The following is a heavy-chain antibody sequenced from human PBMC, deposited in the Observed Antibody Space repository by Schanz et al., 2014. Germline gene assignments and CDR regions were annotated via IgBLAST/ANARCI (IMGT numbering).Heavy chain of an antibody. D-gene: IGHD6-13*01. CDR2: ISSGGTTT. CDR1: GFIFSDYY. V-gene: IGHV3-11*01. Sequence: VHLLESGGGLVQPGGSLRLSCAASGFIFSDYYMAWIRQAPGKGPEYVSYISSGGTTTYHSDSVKGRFTISRDNSKNSLYLQMNSLRAEDTAVYYCARDGEAAAGCDYWGQGTLVTVSS. CDR3: ARDGEAAAGCDY. J-gene: IGHJ4*02.